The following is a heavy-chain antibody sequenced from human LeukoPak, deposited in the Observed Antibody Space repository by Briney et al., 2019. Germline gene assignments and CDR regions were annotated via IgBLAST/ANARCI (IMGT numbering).Heavy chain of an antibody. V-gene: IGHV3-74*01. J-gene: IGHJ5*02. CDR1: GFTFSSYW. D-gene: IGHD2-2*01. CDR3: VRPSVPTGNWFGP. CDR2: INSDGSTT. Sequence: GGSLRLSCAASGFTFSSYWMHWVRQAPGKGLVWVSRINSDGSTTSYADSVKGRFTISRDNAKNTLYLQMNSLRVEDTAVHYCVRPSVPTGNWFGPWGQGNLVTVS.